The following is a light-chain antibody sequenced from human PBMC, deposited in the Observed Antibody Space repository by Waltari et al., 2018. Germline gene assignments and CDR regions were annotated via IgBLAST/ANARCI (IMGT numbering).Light chain of an antibody. CDR3: LQDSSYPRT. Sequence: AIQMTQSPSSLSASVGDRVTITCRASQDIGNYLGWYQQKPGKAPKLLIYGTSSLESGVPSRFSGSRSGTDFTLTISSLQPEDFATYYCLQDSSYPRTFGQGTKVEIK. V-gene: IGKV1-6*01. CDR2: GTS. J-gene: IGKJ1*01. CDR1: QDIGNY.